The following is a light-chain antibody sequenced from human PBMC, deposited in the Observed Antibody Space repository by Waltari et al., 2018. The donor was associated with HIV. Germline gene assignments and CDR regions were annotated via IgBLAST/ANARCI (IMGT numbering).Light chain of an antibody. CDR2: GAS. CDR3: RQYNDWPPST. Sequence: EIVMTQSPATLSVSPGERATLSCRASQSVSSDLAWYQQKPGQAPRLLLYGASTRATGIPARFSGSGSGTEFTLTISSLQSEDFAIYYCRQYNDWPPSTFGQGTRLEIK. J-gene: IGKJ5*01. CDR1: QSVSSD. V-gene: IGKV3-15*01.